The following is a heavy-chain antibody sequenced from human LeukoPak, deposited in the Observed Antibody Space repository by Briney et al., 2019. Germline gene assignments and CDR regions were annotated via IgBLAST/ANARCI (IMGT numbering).Heavy chain of an antibody. J-gene: IGHJ3*02. CDR1: GGSISSSSYY. CDR2: IYYSGST. V-gene: IGHV4-61*05. Sequence: SETLSLTCTASGGSISSSSYYWGWIRQPPGKGLEWIGYIYYSGSTNYNPSLKSRVTISVDTSKNQFSLKLSSVTAADTAVYYCARQASPFDAFDIWGQGTMVTVSS. CDR3: ARQASPFDAFDI.